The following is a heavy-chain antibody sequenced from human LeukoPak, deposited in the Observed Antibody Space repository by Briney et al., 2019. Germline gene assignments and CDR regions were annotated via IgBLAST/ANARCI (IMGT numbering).Heavy chain of an antibody. J-gene: IGHJ5*02. V-gene: IGHV1-69*04. D-gene: IGHD6-13*01. CDR1: GGTFSSYA. CDR3: ARVRYSSSSLRWFDP. CDR2: IIPILGIA. Sequence: SVKVSCKASGGTFSSYAISWVRQAPGQGLEWMGRIIPILGIANYAQKFQGRVTITADKSTSTAYMELSSLRSEDTAVYYCARVRYSSSSLRWFDPWGQGTLVTVSP.